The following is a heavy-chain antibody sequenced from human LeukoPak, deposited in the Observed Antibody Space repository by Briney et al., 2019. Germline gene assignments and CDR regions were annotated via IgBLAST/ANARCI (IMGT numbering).Heavy chain of an antibody. V-gene: IGHV3-49*04. CDR3: TRGLYCSSTSCPGGFDY. CDR1: GFTFGDYA. D-gene: IGHD2-2*01. J-gene: IGHJ4*02. CDR2: IRSKAYGGTT. Sequence: PGGSLRLSCTASGFTFGDYAMSWVRQAPGKGLEWVGFIRSKAYGGTTEYAASVKGRFTISRDDSKSIAYLQMNSLKTEDTAVYYCTRGLYCSSTSCPGGFDYWGQGTLVTVSS.